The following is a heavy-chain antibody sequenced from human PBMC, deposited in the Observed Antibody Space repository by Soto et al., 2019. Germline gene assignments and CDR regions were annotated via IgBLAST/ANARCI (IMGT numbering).Heavy chain of an antibody. CDR2: ISGDGGST. V-gene: IGHV3-43*02. J-gene: IGHJ6*02. Sequence: GGSLRLSCAASGFTFDDYAMHSVRQAPGKGLEWVSLISGDGGSTYYADSVKGRFTISRDNSKNSLYLQMNSLRTEDSALYYCAKDSGSDYGDYFYGMDVWGQGTTVTVSS. D-gene: IGHD4-17*01. CDR3: AKDSGSDYGDYFYGMDV. CDR1: GFTFDDYA.